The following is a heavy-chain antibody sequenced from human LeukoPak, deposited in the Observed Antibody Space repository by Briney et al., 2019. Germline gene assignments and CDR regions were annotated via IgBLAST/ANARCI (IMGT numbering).Heavy chain of an antibody. CDR3: ANEVIRDHFYYYMDV. V-gene: IGHV4-4*07. Sequence: PSETLSLTCTVSGASISSYYWSWIRQPAGKGLEWIGRIYTSGSTTYNPSLKSRVTLSLDTSKNQFSLKLTSVTAADPAVYYCANEVIRDHFYYYMDVWGKGTTVTISS. CDR2: IYTSGST. CDR1: GASISSYY. D-gene: IGHD3-10*01. J-gene: IGHJ6*03.